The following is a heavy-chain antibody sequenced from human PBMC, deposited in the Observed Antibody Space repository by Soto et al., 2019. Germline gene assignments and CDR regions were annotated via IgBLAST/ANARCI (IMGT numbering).Heavy chain of an antibody. CDR1: GFTFSNFA. CDR2: ISGTDDYT. J-gene: IGHJ4*02. V-gene: IGHV3-23*01. CDR3: ARESEDLTSNFDY. Sequence: GGSLRLSCAASGFTFSNFAMTWVRQAPGEGLEWVSSISGTDDYTYYADSVKGRFTISRDKAKNSVYLDMNSLSAEDTAVYYCARESEDLTSNFDYWGQGTLVTGSS.